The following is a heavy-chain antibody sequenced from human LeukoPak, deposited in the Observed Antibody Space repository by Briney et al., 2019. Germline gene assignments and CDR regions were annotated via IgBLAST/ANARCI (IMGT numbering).Heavy chain of an antibody. V-gene: IGHV4-61*02. CDR2: IYTSGST. Sequence: SQTLSLTCTVSGGSISSGSYYWSWIRQPAGKGLEWIGRIYTSGSTNYNPSLKSRVTISVDTSKNQFSLKLSSVTAADTAVYYCVGPYSYGSSKGSPFDYWGQGTLVTVSS. D-gene: IGHD5-18*01. CDR3: VGPYSYGSSKGSPFDY. CDR1: GGSISSGSYY. J-gene: IGHJ4*02.